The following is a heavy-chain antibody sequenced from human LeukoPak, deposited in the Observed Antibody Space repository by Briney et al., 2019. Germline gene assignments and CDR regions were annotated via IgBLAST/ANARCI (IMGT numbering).Heavy chain of an antibody. CDR1: GGSISSSSYY. CDR2: IYYSGST. V-gene: IGHV4-39*07. J-gene: IGHJ4*02. D-gene: IGHD3-3*01. Sequence: SETLSLTCTVSGGSISSSSYYWGWIRQPPGRGLEWIGSIYYSGSTYYNPSLKSRVTISVDTSKNQFSLKLSSVTAADTAVYYCAAYDFWSGYLDYWGQGTLVTVSS. CDR3: AAYDFWSGYLDY.